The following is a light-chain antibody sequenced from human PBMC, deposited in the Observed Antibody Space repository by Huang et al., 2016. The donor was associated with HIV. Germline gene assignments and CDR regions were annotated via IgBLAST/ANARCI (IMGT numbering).Light chain of an antibody. CDR3: MQVSHWPVT. Sequence: DVVLTQSPVSLPVTLGQAASISCRSSQSLVDSDGNTYLNWFHQRPGQSPRRLIYRVSSRESGVPDRFSGSGSGTDCTLKISRVEAEDVGAYYCMQVSHWPVTFGGGTKLEIK. V-gene: IGKV2-30*01. J-gene: IGKJ4*01. CDR2: RVS. CDR1: QSLVDSDGNTY.